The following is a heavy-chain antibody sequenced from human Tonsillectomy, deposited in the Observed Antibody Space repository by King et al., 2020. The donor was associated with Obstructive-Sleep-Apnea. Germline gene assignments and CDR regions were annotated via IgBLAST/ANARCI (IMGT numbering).Heavy chain of an antibody. Sequence: QLVQSGGGVVQPGESLRLSCAASGFTFSNYGMHWVRQAPGKGLEWVAFIPYDGSSEYFADSVKGRFTISRDNSKNTLSLQMNSLRAEDTAVYYCAKEREGGYPDAFDVWGQGTMVTVSS. D-gene: IGHD2-15*01. CDR1: GFTFSNYG. CDR2: IPYDGSSE. J-gene: IGHJ3*01. CDR3: AKEREGGYPDAFDV. V-gene: IGHV3-30*02.